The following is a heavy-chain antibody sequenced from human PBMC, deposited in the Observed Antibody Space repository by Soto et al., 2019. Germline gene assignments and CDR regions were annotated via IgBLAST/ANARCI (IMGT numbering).Heavy chain of an antibody. CDR1: GYILTGYY. CDR3: ASSGDAFDI. D-gene: IGHD6-19*01. Sequence: ASVKVSCKASGYILTGYYMHWVRQAPGQGLEWMGWINPNSGGTNYAQKFQGRVTMTRDTSISTTYMELRRLRSDDAAVYYCASSGDAFDIWGQGTMVTVSS. CDR2: INPNSGGT. J-gene: IGHJ3*02. V-gene: IGHV1-2*02.